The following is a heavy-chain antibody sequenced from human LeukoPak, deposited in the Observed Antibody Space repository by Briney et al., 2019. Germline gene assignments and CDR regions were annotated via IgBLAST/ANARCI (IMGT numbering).Heavy chain of an antibody. CDR1: GVSISSSSYS. Sequence: SETLSLTCTVSGVSISSSSYSWGWIRQPPAQGLEWFVSIYYSGSTYYNPSLKSRVTISVDTSKKKFSLKLSSVTAADTAVYYCGLGSNKVAENYYFDYWGQGTLVTVSS. CDR3: GLGSNKVAENYYFDY. V-gene: IGHV4-39*01. D-gene: IGHD5-12*01. CDR2: IYYSGST. J-gene: IGHJ4*02.